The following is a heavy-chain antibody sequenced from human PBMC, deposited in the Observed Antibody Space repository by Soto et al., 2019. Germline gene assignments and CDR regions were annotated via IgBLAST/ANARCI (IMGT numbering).Heavy chain of an antibody. Sequence: DVKLVESGGGLVQPGDSLRLSCEVSGFIFSMYSMSGVRQTPGKGLEWVAKIPQDGVDGHYADSVKGRFTISRDNGKNSLYLQMNNLRAEDTAVYYCARDHLILPAHDFFYGSDVWGRGATVTVSS. D-gene: IGHD2-21*02. J-gene: IGHJ6*02. CDR2: IPQDGVDG. CDR1: GFIFSMYS. CDR3: ARDHLILPAHDFFYGSDV. V-gene: IGHV3-7*03.